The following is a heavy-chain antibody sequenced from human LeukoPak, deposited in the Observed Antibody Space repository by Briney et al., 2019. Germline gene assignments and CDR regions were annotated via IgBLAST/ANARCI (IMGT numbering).Heavy chain of an antibody. D-gene: IGHD3-10*01. Sequence: SETLSLTCAVYGGSFSGYYWSWIRQPPGKGLEWIGEINHSRSTNYNPSLKSRVTISVDTSKNQFSLKLSSVTAADTAVYYCARAMVFWGQGTLVTVSS. CDR2: INHSRST. CDR3: ARAMVF. J-gene: IGHJ4*02. V-gene: IGHV4-34*01. CDR1: GGSFSGYY.